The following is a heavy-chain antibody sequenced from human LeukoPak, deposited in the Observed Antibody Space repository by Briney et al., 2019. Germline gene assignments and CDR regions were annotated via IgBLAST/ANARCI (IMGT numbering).Heavy chain of an antibody. CDR3: ARDRSSSSLSGEIAFDI. CDR2: INPNSGGT. V-gene: IGHV1-2*02. J-gene: IGHJ3*02. D-gene: IGHD6-6*01. Sequence: ASVKVSCKASGYTFTGYYMHWVRQAPGQGLEWMGWINPNSGGTNYAQKFQGRVTMTRDTSISTAYMELSRLRSDDTAVYYCARDRSSSSLSGEIAFDIWGQGTMVTVSS. CDR1: GYTFTGYY.